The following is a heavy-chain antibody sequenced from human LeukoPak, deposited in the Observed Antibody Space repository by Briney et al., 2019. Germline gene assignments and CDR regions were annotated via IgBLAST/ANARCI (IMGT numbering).Heavy chain of an antibody. CDR1: GFTFSSYA. CDR2: ISGSGGST. J-gene: IGHJ4*02. V-gene: IGHV3-23*01. Sequence: GSLRLSCAASGFTFSSYAMSWVRQAPGKGLEWVSAISGSGGSTYYADSVKGRFTISRDNSKNTLYLQMNSLRAEDTAVYYCATDYGSGTYYTLDYWGQGTLVTVSS. CDR3: ATDYGSGTYYTLDY. D-gene: IGHD3-10*01.